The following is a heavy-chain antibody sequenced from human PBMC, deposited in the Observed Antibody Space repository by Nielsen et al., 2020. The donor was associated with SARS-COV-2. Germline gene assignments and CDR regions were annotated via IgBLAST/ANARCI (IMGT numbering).Heavy chain of an antibody. J-gene: IGHJ4*02. CDR2: IWYDGSNK. CDR1: GFTFSSYG. CDR3: ASESGAYYYDSSGYSFDY. D-gene: IGHD3-22*01. Sequence: GGSLKISCAASGFTFSSYGMHWVRQAPGKGLEWVAVIWYDGSNKYYADSVKGRFTISRDNSKNTLYLQMNSLRAEDTAVYYCASESGAYYYDSSGYSFDYWGQGTLVTVSS. V-gene: IGHV3-33*08.